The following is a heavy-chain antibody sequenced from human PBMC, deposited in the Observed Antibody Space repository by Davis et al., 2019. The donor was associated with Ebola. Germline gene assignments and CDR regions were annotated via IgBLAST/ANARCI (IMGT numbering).Heavy chain of an antibody. J-gene: IGHJ3*02. CDR3: ARPGAPPLTVDI. Sequence: VKVSCKASGYTFTSYYMHWVRPAPGQGLEWMGIINPSGGSTSYAQKFQGRVTMTRDTSTSTVYMELSSLRSEDTAVYYCARPGAPPLTVDIWGQGTMVTVSS. D-gene: IGHD7-27*01. CDR2: INPSGGST. CDR1: GYTFTSYY. V-gene: IGHV1-46*01.